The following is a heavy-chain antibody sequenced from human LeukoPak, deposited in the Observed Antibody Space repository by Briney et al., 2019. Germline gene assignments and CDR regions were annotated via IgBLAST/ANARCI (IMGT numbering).Heavy chain of an antibody. CDR2: ISYDGSNK. CDR1: GFTFSSYA. J-gene: IGHJ4*02. V-gene: IGHV3-30-3*01. Sequence: PGGSLRLSCAASGFTFSSYAMHWVRQAPGKGLEWVAVISYDGSNKYYADSVKGRFTISRDNSKNTLYLQMNSLRAEDTAIYYCAKAAMYTSGWYGDYWGQGTLVTVSS. CDR3: AKAAMYTSGWYGDY. D-gene: IGHD6-19*01.